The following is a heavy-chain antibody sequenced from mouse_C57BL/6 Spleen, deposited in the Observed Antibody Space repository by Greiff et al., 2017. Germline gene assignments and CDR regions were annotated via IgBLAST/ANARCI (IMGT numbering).Heavy chain of an antibody. V-gene: IGHV1-64*01. D-gene: IGHD1-1*02. Sequence: QVQLKQPGAELVKPGASVKLSCKASGYTFTSYWMHWVKQRPGQGLEWIGMIHPNSGSTNYNEKFKSKATLTVDKSSSTAYMQLSSLTSEDSAVYYCARGADYAWFADWGQGTLVTVSA. CDR2: IHPNSGST. J-gene: IGHJ3*01. CDR3: ARGADYAWFAD. CDR1: GYTFTSYW.